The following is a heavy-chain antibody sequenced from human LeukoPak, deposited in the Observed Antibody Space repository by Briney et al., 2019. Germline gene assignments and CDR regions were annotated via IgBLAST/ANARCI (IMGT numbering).Heavy chain of an antibody. Sequence: GASVKVSCKASGYTFTSYGISWVRQATGQGLEWMGWMNPNSGNTGYAQKFQGRVTMTRNTSISTAYMELSSLRSEDTAVYYCARAVWFGELLSLGSYYMDVWGKGTTVTISS. CDR3: ARAVWFGELLSLGSYYMDV. CDR2: MNPNSGNT. V-gene: IGHV1-8*02. D-gene: IGHD3-10*01. J-gene: IGHJ6*03. CDR1: GYTFTSYG.